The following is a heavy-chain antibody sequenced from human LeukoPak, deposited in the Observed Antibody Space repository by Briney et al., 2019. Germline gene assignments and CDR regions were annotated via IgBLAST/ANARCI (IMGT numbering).Heavy chain of an antibody. D-gene: IGHD3-10*01. V-gene: IGHV4-34*01. J-gene: IGHJ4*02. CDR2: INHSGST. CDR1: GGSFSGYY. Sequence: SETLSLTCAVYGGSFSGYYWSWIRQPPGKGLEWIGEINHSGSTNYYPSLMSRVTISIDTSKNQFSLKLISVTAADTAVYYYARLRIGGFDYWDQGNLVTVSS. CDR3: ARLRIGGFDY.